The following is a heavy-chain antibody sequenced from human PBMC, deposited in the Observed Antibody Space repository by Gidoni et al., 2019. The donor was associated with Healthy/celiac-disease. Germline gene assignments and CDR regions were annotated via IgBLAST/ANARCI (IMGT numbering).Heavy chain of an antibody. CDR3: ATTRKDVALYYFDY. D-gene: IGHD2-2*01. CDR2: ISGSVGST. Sequence: EVQRLASGGGLVKHGGSLSISCAAAGFTFSSYAMSWVTQAPGKGLGWVAAISGSVGSTYYADSVKGRFTISRDNSKNTLYLQMNSLRAEDTAVYYCATTRKDVALYYFDYWGQGTLVTVSS. V-gene: IGHV3-23*01. CDR1: GFTFSSYA. J-gene: IGHJ4*02.